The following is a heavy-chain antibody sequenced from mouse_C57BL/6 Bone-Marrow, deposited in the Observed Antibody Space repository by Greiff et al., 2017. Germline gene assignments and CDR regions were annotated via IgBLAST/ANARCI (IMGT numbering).Heavy chain of an antibody. CDR1: GFNIKDDY. V-gene: IGHV14-4*01. CDR2: IDPENGDT. Sequence: EVQLQQSGAELVRPGASVKLSCTASGFNIKDDYMHWVKQRPEQGLEWIGWIDPENGDTEYASKFQGKATITADTSSNTAYLQLSSLTAEDTAVYDCTNPVVADFDYWGQGTSLTVSA. CDR3: TNPVVADFDY. D-gene: IGHD1-1*01. J-gene: IGHJ2*03.